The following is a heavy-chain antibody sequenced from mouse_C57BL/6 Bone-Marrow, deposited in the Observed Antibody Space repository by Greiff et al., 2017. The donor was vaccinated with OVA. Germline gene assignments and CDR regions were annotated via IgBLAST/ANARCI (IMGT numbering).Heavy chain of an antibody. Sequence: EVKVVESGGGLVQPGGSLSLSCAASGFTFTDYYMSWVRQPPGKALEWLGFIRNKANGYTTEYSASVQGRFTISRDTSQSILYLQMNALRAEDSATYYCASSRDTLFAYWGQGTLVTVSA. V-gene: IGHV7-3*01. D-gene: IGHD3-3*01. CDR3: ASSRDTLFAY. CDR1: GFTFTDYY. CDR2: IRNKANGYTT. J-gene: IGHJ3*01.